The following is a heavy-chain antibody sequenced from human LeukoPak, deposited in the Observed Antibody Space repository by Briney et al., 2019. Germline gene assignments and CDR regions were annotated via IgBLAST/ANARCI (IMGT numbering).Heavy chain of an antibody. D-gene: IGHD3-22*01. Sequence: SQTLSLTCAVSGGSISSGGYSWSWIRQPPGKGLEWIGYIYHSGSTYYNPSLKSRVTISVDRSKNQFYLKLSSVTAADTAVYYCARRTQNNYYDSSGYQTWFDYWGQGTLVTVSS. J-gene: IGHJ4*02. CDR2: IYHSGST. CDR3: ARRTQNNYYDSSGYQTWFDY. V-gene: IGHV4-30-2*01. CDR1: GGSISSGGYS.